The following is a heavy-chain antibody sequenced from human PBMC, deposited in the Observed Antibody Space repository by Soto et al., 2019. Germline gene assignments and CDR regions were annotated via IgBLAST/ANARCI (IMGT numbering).Heavy chain of an antibody. J-gene: IGHJ3*02. Sequence: GGSLRLSCAASGFTFSSYWMSWVRQAPGKGLEWVANIKQEGSEKHYVDSVKGRFTISRDNAKNSLYLQMNGLRAEDTAVYYCARVGPTFGGVGGDAFDIWGQGTMVTVSS. V-gene: IGHV3-7*01. CDR3: ARVGPTFGGVGGDAFDI. CDR2: IKQEGSEK. D-gene: IGHD3-16*01. CDR1: GFTFSSYW.